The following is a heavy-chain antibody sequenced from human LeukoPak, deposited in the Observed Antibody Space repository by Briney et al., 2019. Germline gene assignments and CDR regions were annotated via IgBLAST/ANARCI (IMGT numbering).Heavy chain of an antibody. CDR2: IYTSGST. Sequence: SETLSLTCTVSGGSISSYYWSWIRQPAGKGLEWIGRIYTSGSTNYNPSLKSRVTISADTSKNQFSLKLSSVTAADTAVYHCARNYDILTGLTFDIWGQGTMVTVSS. J-gene: IGHJ3*02. D-gene: IGHD3-9*01. V-gene: IGHV4-4*07. CDR1: GGSISSYY. CDR3: ARNYDILTGLTFDI.